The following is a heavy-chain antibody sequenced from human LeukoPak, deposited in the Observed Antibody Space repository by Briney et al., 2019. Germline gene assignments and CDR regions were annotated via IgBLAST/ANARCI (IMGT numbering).Heavy chain of an antibody. V-gene: IGHV1-2*06. CDR3: AREGIVGLGDAFDI. CDR2: INPNSGGT. J-gene: IGHJ3*02. Sequence: AASVKVSCKASGYTFTGYYMHWVRQAPGQGLEWMGRINPNSGGTNYAQKFQGRVTMTRDTSISTAYMELRRLRSDDTAVYYCAREGIVGLGDAFDIWGQGTMVTVSS. CDR1: GYTFTGYY. D-gene: IGHD1-26*01.